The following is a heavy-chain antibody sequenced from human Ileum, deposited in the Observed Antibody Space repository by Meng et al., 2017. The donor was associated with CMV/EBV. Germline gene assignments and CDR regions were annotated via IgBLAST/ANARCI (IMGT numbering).Heavy chain of an antibody. Sequence: QVHLVQSGAGVKKPWASVKASCKASGYTFTGHNIHWVRQAPGQGLEWMGRINPNTGDTTNAQNFQGRVTMTRDTSNGTAYMELTNLRSDDTAVYFCTRSWIHLWSHDFDYWGQGTLVTVSS. D-gene: IGHD5-18*01. V-gene: IGHV1-2*06. CDR3: TRSWIHLWSHDFDY. CDR2: INPNTGDT. J-gene: IGHJ4*02. CDR1: GYTFTGHN.